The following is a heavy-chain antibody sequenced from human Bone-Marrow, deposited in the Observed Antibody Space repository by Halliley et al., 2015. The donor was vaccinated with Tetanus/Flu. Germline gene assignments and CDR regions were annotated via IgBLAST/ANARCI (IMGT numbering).Heavy chain of an antibody. J-gene: IGHJ4*02. Sequence: GLEGVGSVYYRGSPYYNPSLESRLTISVDTSKNQFSLKLNSVTAADTSVYYCAVTTVGDFDYWGQGTLVTVSS. V-gene: IGHV4-39*01. D-gene: IGHD4-17*01. CDR2: VYYRGSP. CDR3: AVTTVGDFDY.